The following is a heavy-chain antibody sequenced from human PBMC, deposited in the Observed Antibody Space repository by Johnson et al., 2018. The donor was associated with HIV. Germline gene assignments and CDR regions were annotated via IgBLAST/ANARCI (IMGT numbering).Heavy chain of an antibody. CDR2: ISYDGSNK. J-gene: IGHJ3*02. CDR1: RFTFSSYA. CDR3: AREGRTGPDTFDI. Sequence: QVQLVESGRGVVQPGRSLRLSCAASRFTFSSYAMHWVRQAPGKGLEWVAIISYDGSNKNYADSVKGRFTVSRDNSKNTLFLQMNGLRAEDTAVYYCAREGRTGPDTFDIWGQGTMLTVSS. V-gene: IGHV3-30*04.